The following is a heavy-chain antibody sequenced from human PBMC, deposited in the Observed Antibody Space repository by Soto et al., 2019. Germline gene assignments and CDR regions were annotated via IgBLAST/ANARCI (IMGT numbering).Heavy chain of an antibody. CDR3: ARERTFGDNKHNYMDV. D-gene: IGHD3-10*01. CDR1: EFTFSRHG. CDR2: IWSDGSNE. Sequence: QVQLVESGGGVVQPGRSLRLSCAASEFTFSRHGMHWVRQAPGKGLQWVGVIWSDGSNEVYADSVKGRFIISRDNSTNTLYLQMNSLRAEDTAVYYCARERTFGDNKHNYMDVWGTGITVTVSS. V-gene: IGHV3-33*01. J-gene: IGHJ6*03.